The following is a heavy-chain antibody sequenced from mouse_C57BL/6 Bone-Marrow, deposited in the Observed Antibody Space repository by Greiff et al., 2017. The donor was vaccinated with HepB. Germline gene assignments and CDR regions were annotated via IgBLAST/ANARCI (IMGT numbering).Heavy chain of an antibody. V-gene: IGHV5-12*01. Sequence: EVKLVESGGGLVQPGGSLKLSCAASGFTFSDYYMYWVRQTPEKRLEWVAYISNGGGSTYYPDTVKGRFTISRDNAKNTLYLQMSRLKSEDTAMYYCARRRYYGSSCAMDCCCRGTSVTVSS. CDR3: ARRRYYGSSCAMDC. J-gene: IGHJ4*01. D-gene: IGHD1-1*01. CDR2: ISNGGGST. CDR1: GFTFSDYY.